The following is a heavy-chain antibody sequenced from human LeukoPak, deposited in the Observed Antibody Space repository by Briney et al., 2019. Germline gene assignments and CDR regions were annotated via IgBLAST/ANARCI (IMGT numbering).Heavy chain of an antibody. CDR3: ATGTITFGGVIENDY. D-gene: IGHD3-16*02. CDR1: GYTFTDYH. Sequence: ASVKISCKVSGYTFTDYHMHWVQQAPGKGLEWMGLVDPEDGETIYAEKFQGRVTITADTSTDTAYMELSSLRSEDTAVYYCATGTITFGGVIENDYWGQGTLVTVSS. CDR2: VDPEDGET. J-gene: IGHJ4*02. V-gene: IGHV1-69-2*01.